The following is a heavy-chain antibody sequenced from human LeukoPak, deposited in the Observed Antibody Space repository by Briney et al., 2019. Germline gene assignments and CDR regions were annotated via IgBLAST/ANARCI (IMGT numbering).Heavy chain of an antibody. Sequence: GGSLRLSCEASGFNFNNYGMHWVRQARGKGLEWVAALWFDGSHEYYADSVKGRFTISRDNFKNTLFMEMNALTAGDTAIYYCAKDASDFGDSYFDHWGQGTPVTVSS. CDR1: GFNFNNYG. D-gene: IGHD4-17*01. V-gene: IGHV3-33*06. CDR2: LWFDGSHE. J-gene: IGHJ4*02. CDR3: AKDASDFGDSYFDH.